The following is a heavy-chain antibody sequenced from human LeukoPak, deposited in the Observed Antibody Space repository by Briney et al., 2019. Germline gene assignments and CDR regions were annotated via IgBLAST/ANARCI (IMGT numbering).Heavy chain of an antibody. J-gene: IGHJ4*02. V-gene: IGHV1-2*02. CDR3: ARAPLYHYGSGSLHY. CDR1: GYTFTGYY. D-gene: IGHD3-10*01. CDR2: INPNSGGT. Sequence: GASVKVSCKASGYTFTGYYMHWVRQAPGQGLEWMGWINPNSGGTNYAQKVQGRVTMTRDTSISTAYMELSRLRSDDTAVYSCARAPLYHYGSGSLHYWGQGTLVTVPS.